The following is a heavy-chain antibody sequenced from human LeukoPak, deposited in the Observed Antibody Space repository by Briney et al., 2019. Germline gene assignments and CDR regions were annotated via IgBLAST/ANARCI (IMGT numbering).Heavy chain of an antibody. CDR3: ATDFAIAASGTFYY. J-gene: IGHJ4*02. D-gene: IGHD6-13*01. Sequence: ASVKVSCKVSGYTLTELSMHWVRQAPVKGLEWMGGFDPEDGETIYTQKFQGRVTMTEDTSTDTAYMELSSLRSEDTAVYYCATDFAIAASGTFYYWGQGTLVTVSS. CDR2: FDPEDGET. V-gene: IGHV1-24*01. CDR1: GYTLTELS.